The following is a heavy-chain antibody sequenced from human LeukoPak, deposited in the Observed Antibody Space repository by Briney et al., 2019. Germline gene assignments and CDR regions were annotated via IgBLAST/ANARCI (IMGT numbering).Heavy chain of an antibody. CDR3: ARGANWGSYFDY. V-gene: IGHV3-53*05. Sequence: GGSLRLSCAASGFTVSSNYMSWVRQAPGKGLEWVSVIYSGSSTYYADSVKGRFTISRDNSNNTLYLQMNSLRAEDTDVYYCARGANWGSYFDYWGQGTLVTVSS. J-gene: IGHJ4*02. CDR1: GFTVSSNY. D-gene: IGHD7-27*01. CDR2: IYSGSST.